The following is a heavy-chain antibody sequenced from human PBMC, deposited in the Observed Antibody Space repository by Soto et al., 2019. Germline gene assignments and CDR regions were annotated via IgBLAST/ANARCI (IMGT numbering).Heavy chain of an antibody. CDR1: GGSISSYY. J-gene: IGHJ5*02. CDR2: IYYSGST. CDR3: ARVRPDIAAAGKNNWFDP. V-gene: IGHV4-59*01. Sequence: SETLSLTCTVSGGSISSYYWSWIRQPPGKGLEWIGYIYYSGSTNYNPSLKSRVTISVDTSKNQFSLKLSSVTAADTAVYYCARVRPDIAAAGKNNWFDPWGQGTLVTVSS. D-gene: IGHD6-13*01.